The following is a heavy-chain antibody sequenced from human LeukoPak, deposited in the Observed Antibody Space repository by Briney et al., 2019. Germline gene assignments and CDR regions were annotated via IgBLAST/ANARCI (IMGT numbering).Heavy chain of an antibody. CDR1: GGTFSSYA. J-gene: IGHJ3*02. D-gene: IGHD2-2*01. CDR3: ARDHLGYCSSTSCLQNAFDI. V-gene: IGHV1-69*05. CDR2: IIPIFGTA. Sequence: SVKVSCKASGGTFSSYAISWVRQAPGQGLKWMGGIIPIFGTANYAQKFQGRVTITTDESTSTAYMELSSLRSEDTAVYYCARDHLGYCSSTSCLQNAFDIWGQGTMVTVSS.